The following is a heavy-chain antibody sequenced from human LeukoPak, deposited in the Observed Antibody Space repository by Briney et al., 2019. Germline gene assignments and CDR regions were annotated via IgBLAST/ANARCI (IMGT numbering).Heavy chain of an antibody. CDR1: GFTFSVYS. Sequence: GGSLRLSCAASGFTFSVYSLNWVRQAPGKGLEWVSSISSSNKYIYYADSVKGRFNISRDNAKNSLYLEMNNLRAEDTAVYYCATARDYYGSGGSAFDRWGQGTLVAVSS. D-gene: IGHD3-10*01. CDR2: ISSSNKYI. CDR3: ATARDYYGSGGSAFDR. J-gene: IGHJ5*02. V-gene: IGHV3-21*01.